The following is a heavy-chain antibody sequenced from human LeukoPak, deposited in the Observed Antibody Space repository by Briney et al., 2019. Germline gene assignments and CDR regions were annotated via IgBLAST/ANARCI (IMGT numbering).Heavy chain of an antibody. CDR1: GYTFTGYY. J-gene: IGHJ4*02. Sequence: GASVKVSCKASGYTFTGYYMHWVRQAPGQGLEWMGWINPNSGGTNYAQKFHGRVTMTRDTSISTAYMELSRLRSDDTAVYYCARDGGTKYYYDSTDYWGQGTLVTVSS. CDR2: INPNSGGT. CDR3: ARDGGTKYYYDSTDY. D-gene: IGHD3-22*01. V-gene: IGHV1-2*02.